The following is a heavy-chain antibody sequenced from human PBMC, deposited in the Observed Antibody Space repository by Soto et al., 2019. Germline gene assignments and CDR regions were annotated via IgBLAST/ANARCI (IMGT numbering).Heavy chain of an antibody. J-gene: IGHJ4*02. D-gene: IGHD1-7*01. CDR2: ISGGSSYI. CDR3: ATAGNWNYD. CDR1: GLTFSNYN. V-gene: IGHV3-21*01. Sequence: EVQLVESGGGLVKPGGSLRLSCAASGLTFSNYNMSWVRQAPGKGLEWVSSISGGSSYIYYADSVKGRFTIFRDNAQSSLFLQMNSLRAEDTAVYYCATAGNWNYDWGQGTLVTVSS.